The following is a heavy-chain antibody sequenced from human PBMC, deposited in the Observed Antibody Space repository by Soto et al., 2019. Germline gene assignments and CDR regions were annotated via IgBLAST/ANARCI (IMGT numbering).Heavy chain of an antibody. CDR3: ARSYYGSGSFLYYYYYGMDV. Sequence: ASVKVSCKASGYTFTSYAMHWVRQAPGQRLEWMGWINAGNGNTKYSQKFQGRVTITRDTSASTAYMELSSLRSEDTAVYYCARSYYGSGSFLYYYYYGMDVWGQGTTVTVSS. CDR2: INAGNGNT. V-gene: IGHV1-3*01. CDR1: GYTFTSYA. J-gene: IGHJ6*02. D-gene: IGHD3-10*01.